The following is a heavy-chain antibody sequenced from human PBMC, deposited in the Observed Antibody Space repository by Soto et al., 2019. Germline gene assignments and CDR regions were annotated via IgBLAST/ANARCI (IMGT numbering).Heavy chain of an antibody. Sequence: QVQLVQSGAEVKKPGSSVKVSCKASGGTFSSYTISWVRQAPGQGLEWMGRIIPILGIANYAQKFQGRVTITADKSTSTADMELSSLRSEDTAVYYCARDPSDESYDPWGQGTLVTVSS. CDR3: ARDPSDESYDP. CDR2: IIPILGIA. V-gene: IGHV1-69*08. CDR1: GGTFSSYT. J-gene: IGHJ5*02.